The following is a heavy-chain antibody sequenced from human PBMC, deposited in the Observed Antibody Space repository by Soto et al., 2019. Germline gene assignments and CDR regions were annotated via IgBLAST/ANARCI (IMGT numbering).Heavy chain of an antibody. CDR3: ARRERGWYFDL. Sequence: EVQLLESGGGLVQPGGSLRLSCVASGFTFSSYAMNWVRQAPGKGLEWVSVISGSGDSTYYADSVKGRFTISRDNSKNTLYLQMHSLRAEDTAVYYCARRERGWYFDLWGRGTLVTVSS. CDR2: ISGSGDST. V-gene: IGHV3-23*01. CDR1: GFTFSSYA. J-gene: IGHJ2*01.